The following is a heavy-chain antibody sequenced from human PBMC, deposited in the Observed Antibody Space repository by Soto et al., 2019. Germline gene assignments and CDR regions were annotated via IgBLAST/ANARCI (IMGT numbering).Heavy chain of an antibody. Sequence: PGGSLRLSCAASGFTFSSYSMNWVRQAPGKGLEWVSSISSSSSYIYYADSVKGRFTISRDNAKNSLYLQMNSLRAEDTAVYYCARAHYDILTGYDKYYFDYWGQGTLVTVSS. CDR1: GFTFSSYS. CDR3: ARAHYDILTGYDKYYFDY. V-gene: IGHV3-21*01. J-gene: IGHJ4*02. D-gene: IGHD3-9*01. CDR2: ISSSSSYI.